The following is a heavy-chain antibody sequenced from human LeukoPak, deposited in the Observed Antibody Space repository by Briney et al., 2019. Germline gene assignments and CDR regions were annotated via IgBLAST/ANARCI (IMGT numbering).Heavy chain of an antibody. V-gene: IGHV3-48*03. CDR1: GFTFSSYE. D-gene: IGHD2-15*01. CDR2: ISSSGSTI. CDR3: KSGYCSGGGCPNWFDP. J-gene: IGHJ5*02. Sequence: PGGSLRLSCAASGFTFSSYEMNWVRQAPGKGLEWVSYISSSGSTIYYADSVKGRFTISRDNAKNSLYLQMNSLRAEDTAVYYCKSGYCSGGGCPNWFDPWGQGTLVTVSS.